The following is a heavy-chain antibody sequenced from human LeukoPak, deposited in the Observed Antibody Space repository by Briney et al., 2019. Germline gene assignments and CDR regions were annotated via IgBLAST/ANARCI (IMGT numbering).Heavy chain of an antibody. Sequence: PGGSLRLSCAASGFTFSSYSMNWVRQAPGKGLEWVSSISSSSSYIYYADSVKGRFTISRDNAKNSLYLQMNSLRAEDTAVYYCARRYCSSTSCYPVDYWGQGTLVTVSS. CDR3: ARRYCSSTSCYPVDY. CDR1: GFTFSSYS. D-gene: IGHD2-2*01. J-gene: IGHJ4*02. CDR2: ISSSSSYI. V-gene: IGHV3-21*01.